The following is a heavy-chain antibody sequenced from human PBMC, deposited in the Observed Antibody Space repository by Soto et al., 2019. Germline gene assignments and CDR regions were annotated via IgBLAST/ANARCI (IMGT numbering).Heavy chain of an antibody. D-gene: IGHD1-7*01. CDR1: GFIFSNYE. J-gene: IGHJ5*02. Sequence: GGSLRLSCTASGFIFSNYEMNWVRQAPGKGLEWISYISVSGRTIYCADSVKGRFTISRDNSKNTLYLQMNSLRAEDTAVYYCAKDITGTTPNWFDPWGQGTLVTVSS. CDR3: AKDITGTTPNWFDP. V-gene: IGHV3-48*03. CDR2: ISVSGRTI.